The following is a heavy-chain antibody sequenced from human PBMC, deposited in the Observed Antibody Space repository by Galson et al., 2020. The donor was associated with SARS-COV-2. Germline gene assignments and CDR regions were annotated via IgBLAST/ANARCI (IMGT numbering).Heavy chain of an antibody. J-gene: IGHJ4*02. CDR2: IYHNGST. V-gene: IGHV4-31*03. D-gene: IGHD3-10*01. CDR1: GGSVSSGIYY. Sequence: SQTLSLTCTVSGGSVSSGIYYWNWIRQHPGKGLEWIGYIYHNGSTYYNPSLKSRVSLSLDTSKNQFSLKLSSVTAADTAVYYCARGEGRITLVRGVIIGFDSWGQGTLVSVSS. CDR3: ARGEGRITLVRGVIIGFDS.